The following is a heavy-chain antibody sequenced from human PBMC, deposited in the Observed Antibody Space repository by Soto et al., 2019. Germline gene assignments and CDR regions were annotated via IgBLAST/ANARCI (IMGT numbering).Heavy chain of an antibody. CDR3: AKDRQWLVDYYFDY. CDR2: ISGSGRRT. V-gene: IGHV3-23*01. J-gene: IGHJ4*02. Sequence: GGSLRLSCAASGFTFSSFAMNWARQAPGKGLEWVSAISGSGRRTYYADSVKGRFAISRDNSKNTLYLQMSGLRVEDTAVYFCAKDRQWLVDYYFDYWGQGTLVTVSS. D-gene: IGHD6-19*01. CDR1: GFTFSSFA.